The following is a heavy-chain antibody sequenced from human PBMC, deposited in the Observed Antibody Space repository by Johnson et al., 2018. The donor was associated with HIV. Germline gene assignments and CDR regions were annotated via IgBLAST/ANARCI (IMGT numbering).Heavy chain of an antibody. V-gene: IGHV3-66*01. CDR2: IYSGGST. J-gene: IGHJ3*02. Sequence: VQLVESGGGLVQPGVSLRLSCAASGFTVSSNYMSWVRQAPGKGLEWVSVIYSGGSTYYADSVKGRFTISRDNSKNTLYLQMNTLRAEDTAVYYCVKEGITMEVDIWGQGTTVTVSS. CDR1: GFTVSSNY. CDR3: VKEGITMEVDI. D-gene: IGHD3-10*01.